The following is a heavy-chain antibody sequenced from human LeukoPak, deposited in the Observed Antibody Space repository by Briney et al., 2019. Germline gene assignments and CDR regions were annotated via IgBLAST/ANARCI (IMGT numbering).Heavy chain of an antibody. J-gene: IGHJ4*02. CDR3: AKIRIPPNDY. V-gene: IGHV3-7*03. D-gene: IGHD2-21*01. CDR2: IKEDGSAK. Sequence: GGPLRLSCVASGFAFSSDWMTWVRQAPGKGLEWVANIKEDGSAKYYVDSVKGRFTISRDNSKNTLYLQMNSLRAEDTAVYYCAKIRIPPNDYWGQGTLVTVSS. CDR1: GFAFSSDW.